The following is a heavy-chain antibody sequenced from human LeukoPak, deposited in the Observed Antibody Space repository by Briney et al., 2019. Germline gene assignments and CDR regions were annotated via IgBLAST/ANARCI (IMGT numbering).Heavy chain of an antibody. D-gene: IGHD2-15*01. J-gene: IGHJ6*03. CDR1: GFTFSSYS. CDR2: ISGSRSTI. Sequence: GGSLRLSCAASGFTFSSYSMNWVRQAPGKGLEWLSYISGSRSTIYYADSVKGRFTISRDNAKNSLYLQMNSLRAEDTAVYFCARESLGYCSGSTCYYFFMDFWGKGTTVTVSS. V-gene: IGHV3-48*04. CDR3: ARESLGYCSGSTCYYFFMDF.